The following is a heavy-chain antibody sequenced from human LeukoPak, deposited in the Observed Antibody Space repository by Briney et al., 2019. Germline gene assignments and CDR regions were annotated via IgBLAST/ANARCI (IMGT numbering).Heavy chain of an antibody. CDR3: AGLVGRYSSGLYYYYFDY. Sequence: PPETLSLTCTVSGDSINSLDLWSWVRQPPGKGLEWIGEMYLSGTTHSNPSVKSRVTISIDKSKNQFFLNLSSVTAADTAVYYCAGLVGRYSSGLYYYYFDYWGQGTLVAVSS. CDR1: GDSINSLDL. D-gene: IGHD3-22*01. V-gene: IGHV4-4*03. CDR2: MYLSGTT. J-gene: IGHJ4*02.